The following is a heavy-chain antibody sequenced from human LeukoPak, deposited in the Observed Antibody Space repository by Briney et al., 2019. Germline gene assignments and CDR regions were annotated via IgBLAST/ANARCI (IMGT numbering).Heavy chain of an antibody. CDR1: GGSISSYY. CDR2: IYYSGST. Sequence: SETLSLTCTVSGGSISSYYWSWIRQPPGKGLEWIGYIYYSGSTNYNPSLKSRVTISVDTSKNQFSLKLSSVTAADTAVYYCARDGGYSYGYLVRAAFDIWGQGTMVTVSS. J-gene: IGHJ3*02. V-gene: IGHV4-59*01. CDR3: ARDGGYSYGYLVRAAFDI. D-gene: IGHD5-18*01.